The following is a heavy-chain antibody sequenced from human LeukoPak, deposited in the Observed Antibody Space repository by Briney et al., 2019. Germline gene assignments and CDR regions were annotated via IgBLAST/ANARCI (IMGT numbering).Heavy chain of an antibody. CDR2: IYTSGST. J-gene: IGHJ3*02. Sequence: SETLSLTCTVSGGSISSYYWSWIRQPAGKGLEWIGRIYTSGSTNYNPSLKSRVTMSVDMSKNQFSLKLSSVTAADTAVCYCARDMAADDAFDIWGQGTMVTVSS. CDR1: GGSISSYY. D-gene: IGHD5-24*01. V-gene: IGHV4-4*07. CDR3: ARDMAADDAFDI.